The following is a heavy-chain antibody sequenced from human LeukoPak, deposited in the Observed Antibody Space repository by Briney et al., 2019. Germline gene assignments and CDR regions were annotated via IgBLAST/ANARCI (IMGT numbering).Heavy chain of an antibody. J-gene: IGHJ4*02. CDR3: ARRRYYDSSGYYLDY. CDR1: GYTFTGHY. D-gene: IGHD3-22*01. CDR2: INPNSGGT. Sequence: ASVKVSCKASGYTFTGHYMHWVRQAPGQGLEWMGWINPNSGGTNYAQKFQGWVTMTRDTSISTAYMELSRLRSDDTAVYYCARRRYYDSSGYYLDYWGQGTLVTVSS. V-gene: IGHV1-2*04.